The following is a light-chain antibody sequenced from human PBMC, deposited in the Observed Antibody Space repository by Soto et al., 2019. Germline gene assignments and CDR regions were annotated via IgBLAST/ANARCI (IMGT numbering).Light chain of an antibody. J-gene: IGKJ4*01. V-gene: IGKV3-15*01. CDR1: QSVHSS. CDR3: QQYDNWPPLT. Sequence: EIVMTQSPATLSVSPGEGATLSCRASQSVHSSLAWYQQKPGQPPRLLIYGASTRATGIPARFSGSGSGTEFTLTISSLQSEDCAVYYCQQYDNWPPLTFGGGTKVEIE. CDR2: GAS.